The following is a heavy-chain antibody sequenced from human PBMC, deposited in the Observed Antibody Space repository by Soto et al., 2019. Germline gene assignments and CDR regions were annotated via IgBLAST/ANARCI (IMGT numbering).Heavy chain of an antibody. V-gene: IGHV3-15*07. CDR3: TTDQRGGRGSYFFVYYYGMDV. J-gene: IGHJ6*02. CDR2: IKSKTDGGTT. CDR1: GFTFSNAW. Sequence: GGSLRLSCAASGFTFSNAWMNWVRQAPGKGLEWVGRIKSKTDGGTTDYAAPVKGRFTISRDDSKNTLYLQMNSLKTEDTAVYYCTTDQRGGRGSYFFVYYYGMDVWGQGTTVTVSS. D-gene: IGHD1-26*01.